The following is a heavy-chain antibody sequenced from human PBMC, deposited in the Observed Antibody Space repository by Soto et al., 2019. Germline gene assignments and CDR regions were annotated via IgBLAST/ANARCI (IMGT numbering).Heavy chain of an antibody. Sequence: GGSLRLSCAASGFTFSSYAMSWVRQAPGKGLEWVSAISGSGGSTYYADSVKGRFTISRDNSKNTLYLQMNRLRAEDTAVYYCAKEHYYDSSGYYFPSPFFEYWGQGTLVTVSS. CDR1: GFTFSSYA. D-gene: IGHD3-22*01. J-gene: IGHJ4*02. V-gene: IGHV3-23*01. CDR2: ISGSGGST. CDR3: AKEHYYDSSGYYFPSPFFEY.